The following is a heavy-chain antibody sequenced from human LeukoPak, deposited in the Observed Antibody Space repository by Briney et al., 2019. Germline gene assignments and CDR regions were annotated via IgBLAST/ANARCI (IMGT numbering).Heavy chain of an antibody. CDR3: AKAETYSYRPLDY. Sequence: GRSLRLSCAASGFTFEDYAMHWVRQAPGKGLEGVSGISWNSGSIGYADSVKGRFTISRDNAKNSLYLQMNSLRGEDTALYSCAKAETYSYRPLDYWGQGTLVTVSS. CDR1: GFTFEDYA. V-gene: IGHV3-9*01. D-gene: IGHD5-18*01. J-gene: IGHJ4*02. CDR2: ISWNSGSI.